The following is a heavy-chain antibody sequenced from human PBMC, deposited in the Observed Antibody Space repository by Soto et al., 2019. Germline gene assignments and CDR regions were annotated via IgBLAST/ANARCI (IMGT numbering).Heavy chain of an antibody. D-gene: IGHD3-22*01. J-gene: IGHJ4*02. CDR2: ISGSGGST. Sequence: SGGSLRLSCAASGFTFSSYAMSWVRQAPGKGLEWVSAISGSGGSTYYADSVKGRFTISRDNSKNTLYLQMNSLRAEDTAVYYCAKDPAVYYYDSSGYSYFDYWGQGTLVTVSS. CDR3: AKDPAVYYYDSSGYSYFDY. V-gene: IGHV3-23*01. CDR1: GFTFSSYA.